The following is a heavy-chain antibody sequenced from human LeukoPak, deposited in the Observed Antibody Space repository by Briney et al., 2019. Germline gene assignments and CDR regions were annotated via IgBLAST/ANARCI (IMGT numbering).Heavy chain of an antibody. J-gene: IGHJ4*02. V-gene: IGHV1-24*01. Sequence: ASVKVSCKVSGYTLTELSMHWVRQAPGKGLEWMGGFDPEDGETIYAQKFQGRVTMTRDTSTSTVYMELSSLRSEDTAVYYCARDRGGNYYDSSGYLPPDYWGQGTLVTVSS. CDR3: ARDRGGNYYDSSGYLPPDY. D-gene: IGHD3-22*01. CDR1: GYTLTELS. CDR2: FDPEDGET.